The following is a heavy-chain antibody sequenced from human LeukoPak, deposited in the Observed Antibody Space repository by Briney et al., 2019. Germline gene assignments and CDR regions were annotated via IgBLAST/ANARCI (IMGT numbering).Heavy chain of an antibody. CDR1: GFTFSSYA. Sequence: GGSLRLSCAASGFTFSSYAMHWVRQAPGKGLEYVSAISSNGGSTYYANSVKGRFTISRDNSKNTLYLQMGSLRAEDMAVYYCARGWTGGDPREYFDYWGQGTLVTVSS. V-gene: IGHV3-64*01. CDR3: ARGWTGGDPREYFDY. J-gene: IGHJ4*02. D-gene: IGHD2-21*01. CDR2: ISSNGGST.